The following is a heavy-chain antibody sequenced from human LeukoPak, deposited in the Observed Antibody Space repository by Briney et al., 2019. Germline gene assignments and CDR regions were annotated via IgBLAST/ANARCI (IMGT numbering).Heavy chain of an antibody. CDR2: IYWDDDK. J-gene: IGHJ4*02. D-gene: IGHD3-9*01. V-gene: IGHV2-5*02. Sequence: SGPTLVKPTQTLTLTCTFSGFSLSTSGVGVGWIRQPPGKALEWLALIYWDDDKRYSPSPKSRLTITKDTSKNQVVLTMTNMDPVDTATYYCAHSNYDILTGYSSFDYWGQGTLVTVSS. CDR1: GFSLSTSGVG. CDR3: AHSNYDILTGYSSFDY.